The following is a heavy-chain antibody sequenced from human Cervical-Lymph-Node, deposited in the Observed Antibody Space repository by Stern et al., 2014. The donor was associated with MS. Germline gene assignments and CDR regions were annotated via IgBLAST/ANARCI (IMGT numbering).Heavy chain of an antibody. V-gene: IGHV3-30-3*01. J-gene: IGHJ4*02. Sequence: VQLVESGGGVVQPGRSLRLSCAASGFTFSSYAMHWVRQAPGKGLEWVAVISYDGSNKYYADSVKGRFTISRDNSKNTLYLQMNSLRAEDTAVYYCARDRGDYDFDYWGQGTLVTVSS. CDR2: ISYDGSNK. D-gene: IGHD4-17*01. CDR3: ARDRGDYDFDY. CDR1: GFTFSSYA.